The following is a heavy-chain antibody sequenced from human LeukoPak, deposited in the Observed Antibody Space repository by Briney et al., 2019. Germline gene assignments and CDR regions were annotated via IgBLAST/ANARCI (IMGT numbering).Heavy chain of an antibody. Sequence: PSETLSLTCTVSGGSISSGGYYWSWIRQHPGKGLEWIGYIYYSGSTYYNPSLKSRVTISVDTSKNQFSLKLSSVTAADTAVYYCARERESIVGPTGYFDYWGQGTLVTVSS. CDR1: GGSISSGGYY. CDR3: ARERESIVGPTGYFDY. J-gene: IGHJ4*02. V-gene: IGHV4-31*03. D-gene: IGHD1-26*01. CDR2: IYYSGST.